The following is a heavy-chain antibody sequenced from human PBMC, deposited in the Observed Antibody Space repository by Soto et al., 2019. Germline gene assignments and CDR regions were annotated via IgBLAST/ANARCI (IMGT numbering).Heavy chain of an antibody. CDR2: IYYTGDT. CDR1: GGSIKTGGYY. Sequence: PSETLSLTCTVTGGSIKTGGYYWSWIRQHPGKGLEWIGYIYYTGDTYYNPSLKSRLTISVDMSKSQFSLELRSVTAADTAVYCCAKDPSPQPTTVVTPGWFDPWGQGILVTVSS. D-gene: IGHD4-17*01. CDR3: AKDPSPQPTTVVTPGWFDP. J-gene: IGHJ5*02. V-gene: IGHV4-31*03.